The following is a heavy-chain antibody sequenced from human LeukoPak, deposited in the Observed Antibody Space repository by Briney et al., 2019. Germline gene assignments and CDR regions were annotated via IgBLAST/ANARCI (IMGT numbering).Heavy chain of an antibody. CDR2: IYSGGST. J-gene: IGHJ3*02. CDR1: GFTVSSNY. Sequence: GGSLRLSCAASGFTVSSNYMSWVRQAPGMGLEWVSVIYSGGSTYYADSVKGRFTISRDNSKNTLYLQMNSLRAEDTAVYYCASSGSSGYADAFDIWGQGTMVTVSS. CDR3: ASSGSSGYADAFDI. V-gene: IGHV3-66*01. D-gene: IGHD3-22*01.